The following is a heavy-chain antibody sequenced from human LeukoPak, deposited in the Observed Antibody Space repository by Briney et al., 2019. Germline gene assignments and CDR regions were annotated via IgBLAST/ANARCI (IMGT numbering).Heavy chain of an antibody. V-gene: IGHV3-7*01. CDR2: IKQDESEK. J-gene: IGHJ3*02. CDR1: GFTFSSYW. D-gene: IGHD2-15*01. CDR3: STLDITKQNAFDI. Sequence: PGGSLRLSCAASGFTFSSYWMSWVRQAPGKGLEWVANIKQDESEKYYVDSVKGRFTISRDNAKNSLYLQMNSLRAEDTAVYYCSTLDITKQNAFDIWGQGTMVTVSS.